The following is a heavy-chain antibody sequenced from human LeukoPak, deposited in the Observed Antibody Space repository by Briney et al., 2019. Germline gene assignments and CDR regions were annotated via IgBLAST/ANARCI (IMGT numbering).Heavy chain of an antibody. J-gene: IGHJ3*02. V-gene: IGHV4-30-4*01. D-gene: IGHD4-23*01. CDR2: IYYSGST. CDR1: GGSISSGDYY. CDR3: ARSPATVVSRAGAFDI. Sequence: PSETLSLTCTVSGGSISSGDYYWSWTRQPPGKGLEWIGYIYYSGSTYYNPSLKSRVTISVDTSKNQFSLKLSSVTAADTAVYYCARSPATVVSRAGAFDIWGQGTMVTVSS.